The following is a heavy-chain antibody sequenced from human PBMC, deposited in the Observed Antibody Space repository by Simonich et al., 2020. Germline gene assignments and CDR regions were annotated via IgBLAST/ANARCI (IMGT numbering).Heavy chain of an antibody. CDR2: ISAYKSNK. CDR3: ARASRGTWWYYYFDY. D-gene: IGHD2-15*01. V-gene: IGHV1-18*01. J-gene: IGHJ4*02. Sequence: QVQLVQSGAEVKKPGASVKVSCKASGYTFTSYGISWVRQAPGQGLEWMGWISAYKSNKNYAQKLQGRVTMTTGTSASTADMELRSLRSDDTAVYYCARASRGTWWYYYFDYWGQGTLVTVSS. CDR1: GYTFTSYG.